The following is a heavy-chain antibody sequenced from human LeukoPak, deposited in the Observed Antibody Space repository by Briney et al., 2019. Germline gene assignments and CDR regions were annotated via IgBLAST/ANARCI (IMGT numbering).Heavy chain of an antibody. CDR2: IHGSGST. CDR1: GDSLSSHF. Sequence: PSETLSLTCTVSGDSLSSHFWSWIPQPPGKGLEWIGYIHGSGSTHYDPSLRGRVTISEDTSKKQFSLKLTSVTAADTAVYYCARNVGWYSHDKWGQGTLVTVSS. J-gene: IGHJ4*02. CDR3: ARNVGWYSHDK. V-gene: IGHV4-59*08. D-gene: IGHD6-19*01.